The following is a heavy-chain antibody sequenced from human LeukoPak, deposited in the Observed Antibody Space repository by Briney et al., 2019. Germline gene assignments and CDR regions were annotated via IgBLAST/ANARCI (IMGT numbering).Heavy chain of an antibody. V-gene: IGHV3-23*01. D-gene: IGHD1-26*01. CDR3: AKCGSRVHLDY. CDR2: ISGSGGST. Sequence: PGGSLRLSCAASGFTLTNYAMSWVRQAPGKGLEWVSTISGSGGSTYYADSVKGRFTISRDNSKNTLYLHMNSLRAEDTAVYYCAKCGSRVHLDYWGQGTLVTVSS. CDR1: GFTLTNYA. J-gene: IGHJ4*02.